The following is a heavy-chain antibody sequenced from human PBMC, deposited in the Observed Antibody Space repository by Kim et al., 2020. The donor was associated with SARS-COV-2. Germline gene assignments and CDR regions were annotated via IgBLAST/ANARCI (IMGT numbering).Heavy chain of an antibody. V-gene: IGHV3-53*01. CDR3: ARAFLELGFDS. D-gene: IGHD1-7*01. Sequence: GGSLRLSCAASGFTVSSNYMSWVRQAPGKGLEWVSVIYSGGSTYYADSVKGRFTISRDNSKNTLYLQMNSLRAEDTAVYYCARAFLELGFDSCGQGTLVTVSS. CDR2: IYSGGST. J-gene: IGHJ4*02. CDR1: GFTVSSNY.